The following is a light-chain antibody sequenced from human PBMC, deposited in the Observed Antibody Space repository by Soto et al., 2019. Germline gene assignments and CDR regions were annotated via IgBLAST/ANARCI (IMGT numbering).Light chain of an antibody. CDR3: SSYTSSSTQV. Sequence: QSALTQPASVSGSPGQSITISCTGTSSDVGGYNYVSWYQQHPGKDPKLMIYEVSNRPSGVSNRFSVSKSGNTASLTISGLQAEDEADYYCSSYTSSSTQVFGGGTKLTVL. CDR2: EVS. CDR1: SSDVGGYNY. J-gene: IGLJ2*01. V-gene: IGLV2-14*01.